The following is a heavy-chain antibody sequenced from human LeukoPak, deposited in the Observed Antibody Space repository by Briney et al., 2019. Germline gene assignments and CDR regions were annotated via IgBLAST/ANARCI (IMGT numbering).Heavy chain of an antibody. CDR1: GFTFSSYA. V-gene: IGHV3-23*01. D-gene: IGHD2-2*01. CDR3: ARVRGGIVAPAATYYFDY. Sequence: GGSLRLSCAASGFTFSSYAMSWVRQAPGKGLEWVSAISGSGGSTYYADSVKGRFTISRDNSKNTLYLQMNSLRAEDTAVYYCARVRGGIVAPAATYYFDYWGQGTLVTVSS. CDR2: ISGSGGST. J-gene: IGHJ4*02.